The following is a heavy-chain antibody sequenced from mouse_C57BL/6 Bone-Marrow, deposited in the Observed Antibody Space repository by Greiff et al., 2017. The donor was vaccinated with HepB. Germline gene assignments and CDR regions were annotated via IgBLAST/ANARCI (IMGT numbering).Heavy chain of an antibody. CDR3: TTMGFDY. Sequence: EVQLQQSGAELVRPGASVKLSCTASGFNIKDDYMHWVKQRPEQGLEWIGWIDPENGDTEYASKFQGKATITADTYSNTPYLQLSSLTSEDTAVYYCTTMGFDYWGQGTTLTVSS. J-gene: IGHJ2*01. CDR1: GFNIKDDY. V-gene: IGHV14-4*01. CDR2: IDPENGDT.